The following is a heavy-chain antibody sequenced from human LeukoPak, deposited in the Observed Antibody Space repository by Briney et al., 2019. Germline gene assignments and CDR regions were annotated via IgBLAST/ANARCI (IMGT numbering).Heavy chain of an antibody. CDR3: ARAAAAGVFDY. J-gene: IGHJ4*02. D-gene: IGHD6-13*01. V-gene: IGHV3-13*01. Sequence: GGSLRLSCAASGFTFSDHAMHWVRQAPGKGLEWVSAIGTAGDTYYPGSVKGRFTISRENAKNSLYLQMNSLRAGDTAVYYCARAAAAGVFDYRGQGTLVTVSS. CDR2: IGTAGDT. CDR1: GFTFSDHA.